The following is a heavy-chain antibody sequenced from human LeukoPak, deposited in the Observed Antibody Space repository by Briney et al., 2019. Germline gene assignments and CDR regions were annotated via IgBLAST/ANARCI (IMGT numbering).Heavy chain of an antibody. J-gene: IGHJ4*02. CDR2: INHSGST. Sequence: KPLETLSLTCAVYGGPFSGYYWSWIRQPPGKGLEWIGEINHSGSTNYNPSLKSRVTISVDTSKNQFSLKLSSVTAADTAVYYCARGRSAYYYGSGSYYYWGQGTLVTVSS. V-gene: IGHV4-34*01. CDR3: ARGRSAYYYGSGSYYY. CDR1: GGPFSGYY. D-gene: IGHD3-10*01.